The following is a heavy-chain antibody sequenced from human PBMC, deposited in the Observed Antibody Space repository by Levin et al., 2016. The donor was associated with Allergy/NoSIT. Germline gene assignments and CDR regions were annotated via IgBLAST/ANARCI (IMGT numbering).Heavy chain of an antibody. J-gene: IGHJ3*02. CDR1: GFTFSNYD. Sequence: GESLKISCAASGFTFSNYDMHWVRQAPGKGLEWVAVIWYDGSNKHYADSVKGRFTISRDNSKNTLYLQMDSLRAEDTAVYYCAREWAWKLRGATEDDAFDIWSQGTMVTVSS. CDR3: AREWAWKLRGATEDDAFDI. CDR2: IWYDGSNK. D-gene: IGHD1-26*01. V-gene: IGHV3-33*01.